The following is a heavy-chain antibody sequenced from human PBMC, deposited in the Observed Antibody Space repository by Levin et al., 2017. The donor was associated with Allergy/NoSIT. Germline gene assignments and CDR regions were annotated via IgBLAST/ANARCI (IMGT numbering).Heavy chain of an antibody. D-gene: IGHD2-21*02. J-gene: IGHJ5*02. Sequence: ASVKVSCKASGYTFTGYYMHWVRQAPGQGLEWMGWINPNSGGTNYAQKFQGRVTMTRDTSISTAYMELSRLRSDDTAVYYCARAFRAYCGGDCYSPRLDPWGQGTLVTVSS. V-gene: IGHV1-2*02. CDR2: INPNSGGT. CDR1: GYTFTGYY. CDR3: ARAFRAYCGGDCYSPRLDP.